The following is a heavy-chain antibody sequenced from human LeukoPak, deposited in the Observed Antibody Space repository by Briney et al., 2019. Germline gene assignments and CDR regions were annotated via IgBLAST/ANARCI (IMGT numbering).Heavy chain of an antibody. J-gene: IGHJ4*02. CDR2: IYHSGST. CDR1: GGSISSSNW. Sequence: SETLSLTCAVSGGSISSSNWWSWVRQPPGKGLEWIGEIYHSGSTNYNLSLKSRVTISVDKSKNQFSLKLSSVTAADTAVYYCGAAGGVIGQIDYWGQGTLVTVSS. CDR3: GAAGGVIGQIDY. V-gene: IGHV4-4*02. D-gene: IGHD3-16*02.